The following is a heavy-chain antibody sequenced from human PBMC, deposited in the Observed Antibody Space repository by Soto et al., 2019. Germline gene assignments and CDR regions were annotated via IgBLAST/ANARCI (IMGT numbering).Heavy chain of an antibody. Sequence: LRLSCAASEYTFSSYAMSWVRQAPGKGLEWVSAISGSGGSTYYADSVKGRFTISRDNSKNTLYLQMNSLRAEDTAVYYCAKDVFGSGWYCFDYWGQGTLVTVSS. CDR1: EYTFSSYA. CDR3: AKDVFGSGWYCFDY. J-gene: IGHJ4*02. D-gene: IGHD6-19*01. V-gene: IGHV3-23*01. CDR2: ISGSGGST.